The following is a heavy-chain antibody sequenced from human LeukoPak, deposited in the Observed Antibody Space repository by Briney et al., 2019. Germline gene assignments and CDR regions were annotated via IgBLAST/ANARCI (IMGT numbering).Heavy chain of an antibody. J-gene: IGHJ5*02. CDR2: ISGGGGST. V-gene: IGHV3-23*01. CDR3: ARGGQLGNWFDP. Sequence: GGSLRLSCAASGFTFSSYAMNWVRQTPGRGLEWVSGISGGGGSTYYADSVRGRFTISRDNSMNTLYLQMNSLGAEDTAVYYCARGGQLGNWFDPWGQGTLVTVSS. CDR1: GFTFSSYA. D-gene: IGHD5-18*01.